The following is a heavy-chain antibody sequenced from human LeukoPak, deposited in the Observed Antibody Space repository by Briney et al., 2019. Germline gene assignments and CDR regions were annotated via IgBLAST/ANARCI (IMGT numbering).Heavy chain of an antibody. D-gene: IGHD3-22*01. CDR3: AKSWRSYDSSTSYYAFDL. CDR1: GFTFSTYA. Sequence: GGSLRLSCAASGFTFSTYAMTWVRQAPGKGLEWVSSIRDRTYYADSAKGRFTISRDDSRNTLYLQMNSLGAEDTAVYYCAKSWRSYDSSTSYYAFDLWGQGTRSPSLQ. CDR2: IRDRT. V-gene: IGHV3-23*01. J-gene: IGHJ3*01.